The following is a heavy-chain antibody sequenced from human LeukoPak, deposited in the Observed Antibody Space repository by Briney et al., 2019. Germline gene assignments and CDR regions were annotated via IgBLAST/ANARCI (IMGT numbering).Heavy chain of an antibody. CDR1: GYSITSGYY. V-gene: IGHV4-38-2*01. CDR2: IYHSGST. CDR3: VRSPYYYYHMDV. Sequence: PSETLSLTCAVSGYSITSGYYWGWIRQPPGKGLEWIGTIYHSGSTYYNPSLKSRVIVSVDTSKNQFSLKLSSVTAADTAVYYCVRSPYYYYHMDVWGKGTSVTVSS. J-gene: IGHJ6*03.